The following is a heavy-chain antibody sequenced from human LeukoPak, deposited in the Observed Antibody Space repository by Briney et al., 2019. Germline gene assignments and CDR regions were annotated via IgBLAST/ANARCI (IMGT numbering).Heavy chain of an antibody. CDR1: GGSISSSSYY. Sequence: PSETLSLTCTVSGGSISSSSYYWGWIRQPPGKGLEWIGSIYYSGSTYYNPSLKSRVTISVDTSKNQFSLKLSSVTAADTAVYYCARDPITHPFDYWGQGTLVTVSS. V-gene: IGHV4-39*07. CDR2: IYYSGST. J-gene: IGHJ4*02. D-gene: IGHD1-14*01. CDR3: ARDPITHPFDY.